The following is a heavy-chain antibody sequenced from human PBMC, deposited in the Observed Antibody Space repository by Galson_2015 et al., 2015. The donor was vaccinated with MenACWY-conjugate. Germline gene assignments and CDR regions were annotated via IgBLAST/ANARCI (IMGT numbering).Heavy chain of an antibody. Sequence: SLRLSCAASGFTFSDYYMSWIRQAPGKGLEWVSYISSSSSYTNYADSVKGRFTISRDNAKNSLYLQMNSLRAEDTAVYYCAKAGPLDPTVTTLGYFDYWGQGTLVTVSS. CDR1: GFTFSDYY. CDR2: ISSSSSYT. J-gene: IGHJ4*02. V-gene: IGHV3-11*05. CDR3: AKAGPLDPTVTTLGYFDY. D-gene: IGHD4-17*01.